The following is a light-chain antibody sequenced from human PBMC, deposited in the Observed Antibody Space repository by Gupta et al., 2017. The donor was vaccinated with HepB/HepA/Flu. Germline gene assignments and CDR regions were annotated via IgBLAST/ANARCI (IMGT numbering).Light chain of an antibody. Sequence: EIVLTHSPGTLSLSPWQGATLSCRASQSLSGNYLAWYQQKPGQAPRLLIYGASTRATGIPDRFSGSGSGTDFTLTISRLEPEDFAVYYCQQDDHSPGPFGQGTKVEIK. V-gene: IGKV3-20*01. CDR1: QSLSGNY. CDR3: QQDDHSPGP. J-gene: IGKJ1*01. CDR2: GAS.